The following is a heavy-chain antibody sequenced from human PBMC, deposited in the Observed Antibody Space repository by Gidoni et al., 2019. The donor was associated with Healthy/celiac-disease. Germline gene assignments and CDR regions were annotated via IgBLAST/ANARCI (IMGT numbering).Heavy chain of an antibody. Sequence: QVQLVQSGAEVKKPGSSVKVSCKASGGTFSSYTIRWVRQAPGQGLEWMGRIIPILGIAKYAQKFQGRVTITADKSTSTAYMELSSLRSEDTAVYYCARERGVLRFLEWSSYNWFDPWGQGTLVTVSS. CDR2: IIPILGIA. CDR1: GGTFSSYT. CDR3: ARERGVLRFLEWSSYNWFDP. J-gene: IGHJ5*02. V-gene: IGHV1-69*08. D-gene: IGHD3-3*01.